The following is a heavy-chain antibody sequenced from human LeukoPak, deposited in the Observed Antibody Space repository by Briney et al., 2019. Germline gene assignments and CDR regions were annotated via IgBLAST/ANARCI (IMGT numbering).Heavy chain of an antibody. V-gene: IGHV1-24*01. CDR1: GYTLTELS. J-gene: IGHJ4*02. CDR3: ARGLDSNWGSPSAGFDY. Sequence: ASVKVSCKVSGYTLTELSMHWVRQAPGKGLEWMGGFDPEDGETIYAQKFQGRVTMTRDTSTSTVYMELSSLRSEDTAVYYCARGLDSNWGSPSAGFDYWGQGTLVTVSS. D-gene: IGHD7-27*01. CDR2: FDPEDGET.